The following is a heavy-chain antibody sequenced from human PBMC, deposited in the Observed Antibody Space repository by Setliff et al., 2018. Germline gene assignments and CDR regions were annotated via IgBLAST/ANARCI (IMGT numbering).Heavy chain of an antibody. V-gene: IGHV3-15*01. D-gene: IGHD3-22*01. J-gene: IGHJ5*02. Sequence: WIRQPPGKGLEWIGSIKSSSEGATTDYGAPAKVRFTISRDDSKNMIYLQMNNLKIEDTGFYYCTTGPRDSRNYLTWLGTWGQGTLVTVSS. CDR3: TTGPRDSRNYLTWLGT. CDR2: IKSSSEGATT.